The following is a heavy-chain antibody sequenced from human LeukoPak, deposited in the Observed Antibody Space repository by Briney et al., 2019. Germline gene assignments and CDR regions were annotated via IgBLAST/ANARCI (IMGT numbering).Heavy chain of an antibody. J-gene: IGHJ4*02. D-gene: IGHD6-13*01. Sequence: GGSLRLSCAASGFTFSTYGMSWVRQAPGKGLEWVSAISGSGGGTYFADSVKGRFTISRDNSKNTLFLQMDSLGADDTAVYYCAKHSSSWHYFDYWGQGTLVTVSS. V-gene: IGHV3-23*01. CDR3: AKHSSSWHYFDY. CDR1: GFTFSTYG. CDR2: ISGSGGGT.